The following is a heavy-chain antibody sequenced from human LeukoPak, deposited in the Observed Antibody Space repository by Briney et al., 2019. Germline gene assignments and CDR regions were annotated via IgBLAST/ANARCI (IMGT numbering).Heavy chain of an antibody. D-gene: IGHD2-2*02. CDR2: ISWNSGSI. Sequence: GGSLRLSCAASGFTSDDYAMHWVRQAPGKGLEWVSGISWNSGSIGYADSVKGRFTISRDNAKNSLYLQMNSLRAEDTALYYCAKADCSSTSCYKGDAFDIWGQGTMVTVSS. V-gene: IGHV3-9*02. CDR1: GFTSDDYA. CDR3: AKADCSSTSCYKGDAFDI. J-gene: IGHJ3*02.